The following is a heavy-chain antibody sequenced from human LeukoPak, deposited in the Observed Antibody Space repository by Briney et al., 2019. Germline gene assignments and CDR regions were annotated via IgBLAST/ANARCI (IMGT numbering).Heavy chain of an antibody. V-gene: IGHV3-23*01. J-gene: IGHJ4*02. CDR3: AKGLLRFLEWLSTFDY. Sequence: GRSLRLSCAASGFTFDDYAMSWVRQAPGKGLEWVSAISGSGGSTYYADSVKGRFTISRDNSKNTLYLQMNSLRAEDTAVYYCAKGLLRFLEWLSTFDYWGQGTLVTVSS. CDR2: ISGSGGST. D-gene: IGHD3-3*01. CDR1: GFTFDDYA.